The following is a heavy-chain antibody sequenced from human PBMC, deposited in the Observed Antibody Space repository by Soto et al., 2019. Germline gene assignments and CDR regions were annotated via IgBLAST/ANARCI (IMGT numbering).Heavy chain of an antibody. CDR1: GYTFITYW. CDR3: ARKFAPEFFDS. J-gene: IGHJ4*02. V-gene: IGHV5-51*01. CDR2: IYPGDSDT. Sequence: GESLKIPCKGSGYTFITYWIAWVRQMPGKGLEWMGIIYPGDSDTKYSPAFQGQVTISADKSINTAYLQWTSLEAADTAMYYCARKFAPEFFDSWGQGTLVTVSS. D-gene: IGHD3-10*01.